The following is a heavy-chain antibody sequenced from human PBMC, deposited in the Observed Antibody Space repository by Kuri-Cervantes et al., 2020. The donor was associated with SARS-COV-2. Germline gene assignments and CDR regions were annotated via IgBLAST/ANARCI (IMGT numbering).Heavy chain of an antibody. V-gene: IGHV4-61*10. CDR1: GTSLSSGSIY. CDR2: IHASGNT. D-gene: IGHD3/OR15-3a*01. J-gene: IGHJ4*02. CDR3: SGRVDFSSVDY. Sequence: SETLSLTCVVSGTSLSSGSIYWSWIRQPAGKGLEWIGRIHASGNTNYNPSLESRVTMSIDTSRNQFSLNLGSVTAADTAVYYCSGRVDFSSVDYWGQGTLVTVSS.